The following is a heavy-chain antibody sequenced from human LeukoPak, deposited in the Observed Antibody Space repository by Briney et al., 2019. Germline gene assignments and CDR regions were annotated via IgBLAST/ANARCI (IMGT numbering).Heavy chain of an antibody. CDR3: ARHVVVPAPMVDP. V-gene: IGHV4-59*01. D-gene: IGHD2-2*01. Sequence: KASETLSLTCTVSRGFISGYYWSWIRQPPGKGLEWIGNIYNSGSANYSSSLKSRVTISVDTSKNQFSLKLTSVTAADTAVYYCARHVVVPAPMVDPWGQGTLVTVSS. J-gene: IGHJ5*02. CDR2: IYNSGSA. CDR1: RGFISGYY.